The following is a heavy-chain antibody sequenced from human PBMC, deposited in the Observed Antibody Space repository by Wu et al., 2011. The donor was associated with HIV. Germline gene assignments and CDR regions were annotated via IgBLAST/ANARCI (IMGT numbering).Heavy chain of an antibody. Sequence: QVQLVQSGAEVKKSGASVKVSCKASGYTFSIYGINWVRQAPGQGLEWMGWISVYNGNTNYAQNLQGRVTMTTDTSTSTAYMELRSLTSDDTAMYYCAREGSSPYTIDLWGQGTLVTVSP. V-gene: IGHV1-18*01. J-gene: IGHJ5*02. CDR3: AREGSSPYTIDL. CDR2: ISVYNGNT. D-gene: IGHD6-13*01. CDR1: GYTFSIYG.